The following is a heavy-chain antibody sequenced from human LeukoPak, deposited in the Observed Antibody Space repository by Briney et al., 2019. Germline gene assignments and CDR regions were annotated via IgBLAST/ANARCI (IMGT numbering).Heavy chain of an antibody. V-gene: IGHV3-21*01. CDR3: ARDPWGTHAY. J-gene: IGHJ4*02. CDR1: GFSSYS. CDR2: ISSGSDYI. D-gene: IGHD3-16*01. Sequence: SGGSLRLSCAASGFSSYSLNWVRQAAGKGLEWVSSISSGSDYIYYADSVKGRFTISRDNAKNSLYLQMNSLRAEDTAIYYCARDPWGTHAYWGQGTLVTVSS.